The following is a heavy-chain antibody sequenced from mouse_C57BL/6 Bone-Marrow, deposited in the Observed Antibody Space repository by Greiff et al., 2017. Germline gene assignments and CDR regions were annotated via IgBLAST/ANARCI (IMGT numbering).Heavy chain of an antibody. Sequence: QVQLQQSGAELVRPGASVKLSCKASGYTFTDYYINWVKQRPGQGLEWIARIYPGSGNTYYNEKFKGKATLTAEKSSSTAYMQLSSLTSDDSAVYFCARKGWLLPLDYWGQGTTLTVSS. D-gene: IGHD2-3*01. CDR2: IYPGSGNT. J-gene: IGHJ2*01. V-gene: IGHV1-76*01. CDR3: ARKGWLLPLDY. CDR1: GYTFTDYY.